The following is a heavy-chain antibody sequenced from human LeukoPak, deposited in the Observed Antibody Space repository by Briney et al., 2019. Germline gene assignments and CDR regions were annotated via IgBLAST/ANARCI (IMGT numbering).Heavy chain of an antibody. CDR2: MNPNSGNT. D-gene: IGHD4-17*01. CDR3: ALTYGDYVREGDY. CDR1: GYTFTSYY. J-gene: IGHJ4*02. V-gene: IGHV1-8*02. Sequence: ASMKVSCKASGYTFTSYYMHWVRQATGQGLEWMGWMNPNSGNTGYAQKFQGRVTMTRNTSISTAYMELSSLRSEDTAVYYCALTYGDYVREGDYWGQGTLVTVSS.